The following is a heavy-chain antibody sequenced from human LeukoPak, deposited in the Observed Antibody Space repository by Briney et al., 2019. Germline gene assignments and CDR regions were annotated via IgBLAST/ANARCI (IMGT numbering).Heavy chain of an antibody. CDR2: ISYDGSNK. CDR1: GFTFSSYA. V-gene: IGHV3-30-3*01. D-gene: IGHD4-23*01. J-gene: IGHJ4*02. CDR3: AKGNYGGTYFDY. Sequence: GRSLRLSCAASGFTFSSYAVHWVRQAPGKGLEWVAVISYDGSNKYYADSVKGRFTISRDNSKNTLYLQMNSLRAEDTAVYYCAKGNYGGTYFDYWGQGTLVTVSS.